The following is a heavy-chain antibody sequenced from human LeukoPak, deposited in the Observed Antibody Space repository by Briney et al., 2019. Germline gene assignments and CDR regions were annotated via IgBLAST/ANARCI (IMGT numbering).Heavy chain of an antibody. Sequence: SVKVSCKASGGTFSSYAISWVRQAPGQGLEWMGRIIPILGIANYAQKFQGRVTITADKSTSTAYMELSSLRSEDTAMYYCARHFSGSYQRWGQGTLVTVSS. D-gene: IGHD1-26*01. CDR1: GGTFSSYA. J-gene: IGHJ4*02. CDR3: ARHFSGSYQR. CDR2: IIPILGIA. V-gene: IGHV1-69*04.